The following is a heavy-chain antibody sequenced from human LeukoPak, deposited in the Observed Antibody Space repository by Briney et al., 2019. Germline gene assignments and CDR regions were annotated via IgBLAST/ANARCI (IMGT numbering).Heavy chain of an antibody. CDR2: ISSSSSYI. Sequence: GGSLRLSCAASGFTFSNYGIHWVRQAPGKGLEWVSSISSSSSYIYYADSVKGRFTISRDNAKNSLYLQMNSLRAEDTAVYYCATGANSSVAHEYWGQGSLVTVSS. D-gene: IGHD3-22*01. V-gene: IGHV3-21*01. CDR3: ATGANSSVAHEY. CDR1: GFTFSNYG. J-gene: IGHJ4*02.